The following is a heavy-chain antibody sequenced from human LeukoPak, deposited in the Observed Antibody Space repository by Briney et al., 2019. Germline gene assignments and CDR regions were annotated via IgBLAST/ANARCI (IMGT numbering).Heavy chain of an antibody. D-gene: IGHD6-19*01. J-gene: IGHJ4*02. CDR3: ATSHRSGWFYFDY. CDR1: GFIFSSYG. Sequence: GGSLRLSRTASGFIFSSYGMNWVRQAPGKGLEWLTYISDSGSTKYYADSLKGRFAISRDNAKNSLYLQMNSLRAEDTAVYYCATSHRSGWFYFDYWGQGTLVTVSS. V-gene: IGHV3-48*03. CDR2: ISDSGSTK.